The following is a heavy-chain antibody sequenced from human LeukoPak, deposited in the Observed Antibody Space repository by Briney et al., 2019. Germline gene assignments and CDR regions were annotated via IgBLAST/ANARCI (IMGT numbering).Heavy chain of an antibody. CDR3: ARGYSGSYSDY. V-gene: IGHV4-39*07. CDR2: IYYSGST. J-gene: IGHJ4*02. Sequence: PSETLSLTCTVSGGSISSYYWGWIRQPPGKGLEWIGSIYYSGSTYYNPSLKSRVTISVDTSKNQFSLKLSSVTAADTAVYYCARGYSGSYSDYWGQGTLVTVSS. CDR1: GGSISSYY. D-gene: IGHD1-26*01.